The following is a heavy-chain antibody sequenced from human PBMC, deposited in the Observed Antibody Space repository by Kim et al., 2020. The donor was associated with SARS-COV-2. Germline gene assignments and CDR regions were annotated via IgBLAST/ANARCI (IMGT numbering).Heavy chain of an antibody. J-gene: IGHJ4*02. Sequence: YADSVKGRFTNSRANAKNSLYLEMSSLRDEDTAVYYCARGRAYWGRGTLVTVSS. CDR3: ARGRAY. V-gene: IGHV3-48*02.